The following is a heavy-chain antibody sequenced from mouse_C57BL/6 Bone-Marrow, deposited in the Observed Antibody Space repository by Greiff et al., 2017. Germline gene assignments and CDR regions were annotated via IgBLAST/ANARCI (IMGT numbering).Heavy chain of an antibody. J-gene: IGHJ3*01. CDR3: ARRGELGWFAY. Sequence: QVQLQQSDAELVKPGASVKISCKVSGYTFTDHTIHWMKQRPEQGLEWIGYIYPRDGSTKYNEKFKGKATLTADKSSSTAYMQRNSQTSEDAAVYFCARRGELGWFAYWGQGTLVTVSA. CDR2: IYPRDGST. CDR1: GYTFTDHT. V-gene: IGHV1-78*01. D-gene: IGHD4-1*01.